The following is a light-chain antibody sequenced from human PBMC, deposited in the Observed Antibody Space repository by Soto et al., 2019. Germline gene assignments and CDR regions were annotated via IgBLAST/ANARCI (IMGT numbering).Light chain of an antibody. CDR1: QSISTS. CDR2: DAS. CDR3: QQYRRYSWT. V-gene: IGKV1-5*01. J-gene: IGKJ1*01. Sequence: DIQMTQSPSTLSASVGDRVTITCRASQSISTSLAWYQQKPGKAPNLLIYDASSLHSGVPSRFSGSGSGTEFTLSISSLRPADFATYYCQQYRRYSWTFGQGTKVDI.